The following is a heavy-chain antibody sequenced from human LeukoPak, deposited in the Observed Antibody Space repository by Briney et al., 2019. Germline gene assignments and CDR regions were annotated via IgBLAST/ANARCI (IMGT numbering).Heavy chain of an antibody. CDR1: GGSISSYY. V-gene: IGHV4-4*07. J-gene: IGHJ6*02. Sequence: SETLSLTCTVSGGSISSYYWSWIRQPAGKGLEWIGRIYTSGSTNYNPSLKSRVTMSVDTSKNQFSLKPSSVTAADTAVYYCARAGRKPYCSSTSCYNYYYGMDVWGQGTTVTVSS. D-gene: IGHD2-2*02. CDR2: IYTSGST. CDR3: ARAGRKPYCSSTSCYNYYYGMDV.